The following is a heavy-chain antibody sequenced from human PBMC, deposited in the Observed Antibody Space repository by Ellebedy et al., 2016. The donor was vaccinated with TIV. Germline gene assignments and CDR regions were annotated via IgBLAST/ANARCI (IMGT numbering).Heavy chain of an antibody. Sequence: GESLKISXAASGFTFSSYWMTWVRQAPGKGLEWVANIKQDGSEKTYVDSVKGRFTISRDNAQNSLYLQMNSLRAEDTAVYYCSRGPVRSDYDYWGQGTLVTVSS. CDR3: SRGPVRSDYDY. V-gene: IGHV3-7*03. D-gene: IGHD6-6*01. CDR2: IKQDGSEK. J-gene: IGHJ4*02. CDR1: GFTFSSYW.